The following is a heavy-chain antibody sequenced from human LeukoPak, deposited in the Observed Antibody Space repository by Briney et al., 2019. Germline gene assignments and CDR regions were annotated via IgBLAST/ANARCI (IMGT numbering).Heavy chain of an antibody. J-gene: IGHJ4*02. CDR2: INPNSGGT. CDR1: GYTFTGYY. Sequence: ASVTVSCKASGYTFTGYYMHWVRQAPGQGPEWMGWINPNSGGTNYAQKFQGRVTMTRDTSISTAYMELSRLRSGDTAVYYCARDGYYYDSSGYYRTFYFDYWGQRSLGTLSS. V-gene: IGHV1-2*02. D-gene: IGHD3-22*01. CDR3: ARDGYYYDSSGYYRTFYFDY.